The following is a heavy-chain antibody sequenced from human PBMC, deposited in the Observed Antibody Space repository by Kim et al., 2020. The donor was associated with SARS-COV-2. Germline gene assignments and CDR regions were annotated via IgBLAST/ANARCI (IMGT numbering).Heavy chain of an antibody. J-gene: IGHJ4*02. Sequence: GGSLRLSCAASGFTFDDYAMHWVRQAPGKGLEWVSGISWNSGSIGYADSVKGRFTISRDNAKNSLYLQMNSLRAEDTALYYCAKCSGDYDLLDYWGQGTLVTVSS. V-gene: IGHV3-9*01. CDR2: ISWNSGSI. CDR1: GFTFDDYA. CDR3: AKCSGDYDLLDY. D-gene: IGHD4-17*01.